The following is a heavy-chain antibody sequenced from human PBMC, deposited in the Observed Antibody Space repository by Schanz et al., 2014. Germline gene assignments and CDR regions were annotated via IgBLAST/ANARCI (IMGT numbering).Heavy chain of an antibody. D-gene: IGHD5-12*01. Sequence: EVQLVESGGGLVQPGGSLRLSCTASGFTFSDYWMSWVRQAPGKGLEWVSGFDAHDGRAYYADSAKGRFTISRDNSKNTLYLQLNSLRAEDTAVYYCARDFHGYGPHLDYWGQGSLVTVSS. V-gene: IGHV3-23*04. CDR3: ARDFHGYGPHLDY. CDR1: GFTFSDYW. CDR2: FDAHDGRA. J-gene: IGHJ4*02.